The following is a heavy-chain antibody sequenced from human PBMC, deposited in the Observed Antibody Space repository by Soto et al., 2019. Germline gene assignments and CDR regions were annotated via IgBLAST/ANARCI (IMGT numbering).Heavy chain of an antibody. V-gene: IGHV4-39*01. CDR3: ARLGTTVVTPGFDY. D-gene: IGHD4-17*01. Sequence: SETLSLTCTVSGGSISSSSYYWGWIRQPPGKGLEWIGSIYYSGSTYYNPSLKSRVTISVDTSKNQFSLKLSSVAAADTAVYYCARLGTTVVTPGFDYWGQGTLVTVSS. J-gene: IGHJ4*02. CDR1: GGSISSSSYY. CDR2: IYYSGST.